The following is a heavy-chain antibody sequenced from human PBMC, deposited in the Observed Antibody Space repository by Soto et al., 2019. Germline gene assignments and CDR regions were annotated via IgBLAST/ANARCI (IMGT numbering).Heavy chain of an antibody. CDR3: ARPPIAAAGQLDYGMDV. V-gene: IGHV5-51*01. Sequence: RGESLKISCKGSGYRFTNYWIGWVRQMPGKGLEWMGIIYPGDSDTRYSPSFQGQVTISADKSISTAYLQWSSLKASDTAMYYCARPPIAAAGQLDYGMDVWGQGTTVTVSS. CDR2: IYPGDSDT. D-gene: IGHD6-13*01. J-gene: IGHJ6*02. CDR1: GYRFTNYW.